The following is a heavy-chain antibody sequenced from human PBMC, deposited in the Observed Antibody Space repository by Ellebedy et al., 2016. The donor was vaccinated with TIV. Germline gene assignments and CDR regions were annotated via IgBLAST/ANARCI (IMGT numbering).Heavy chain of an antibody. Sequence: MPSETLSLTCIVSGGSISSSSYHWDWIRQSPGNGLEWIGTIHSSGTTQYNPSLKSQVTISLDKPKNQFSLRMTSVTPADTAVFYCARIWGIATRPVDSWGQGTLVTVSP. CDR2: IHSSGTT. D-gene: IGHD6-6*01. J-gene: IGHJ4*02. V-gene: IGHV4-39*07. CDR1: GGSISSSSYH. CDR3: ARIWGIATRPVDS.